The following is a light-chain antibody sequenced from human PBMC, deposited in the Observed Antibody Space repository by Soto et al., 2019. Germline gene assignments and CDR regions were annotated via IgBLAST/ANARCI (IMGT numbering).Light chain of an antibody. V-gene: IGLV2-14*01. CDR1: SSDVGRYNY. Sequence: QSALTQPASVSGSPGQSIAISCTGTSSDVGRYNYVSWYQHHPGKAPKLMIYEVSNRPSGISDRFSGSKSANTASLTISGIQAEDEAGYYCSSYTSGGAYVFGTGTKVTVL. J-gene: IGLJ1*01. CDR2: EVS. CDR3: SSYTSGGAYV.